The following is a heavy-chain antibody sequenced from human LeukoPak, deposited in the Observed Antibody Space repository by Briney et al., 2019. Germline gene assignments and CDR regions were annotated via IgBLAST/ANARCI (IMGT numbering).Heavy chain of an antibody. D-gene: IGHD3-10*01. Sequence: PGGSLRLSCAASGFTVSSNYMSWVRQAPGKGLEWVANIKQDGSEKYYVDSVKGRFTISRDNAKNSLYLQMNSLRAEDTAVYYCARAEQYYYGSGDPLAFDYWGQGTLVTVSS. CDR3: ARAEQYYYGSGDPLAFDY. CDR2: IKQDGSEK. CDR1: GFTVSSNY. J-gene: IGHJ4*02. V-gene: IGHV3-7*04.